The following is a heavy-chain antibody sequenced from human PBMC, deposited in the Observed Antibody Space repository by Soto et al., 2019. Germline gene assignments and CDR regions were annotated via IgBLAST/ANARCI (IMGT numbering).Heavy chain of an antibody. V-gene: IGHV1-18*04. CDR3: ARDFNSRITIFGVVYNWFDP. CDR1: GYTFTSYG. CDR2: ISAYNGNT. J-gene: IGHJ5*02. D-gene: IGHD3-3*01. Sequence: ASVKVSCKASGYTFTSYGISWVRQAPGQGLEWMGWISAYNGNTNYAQKLQGRVTMTTDTSTSTAYMELRSLRSDDTAVYYCARDFNSRITIFGVVYNWFDPWGQGTLVTVYS.